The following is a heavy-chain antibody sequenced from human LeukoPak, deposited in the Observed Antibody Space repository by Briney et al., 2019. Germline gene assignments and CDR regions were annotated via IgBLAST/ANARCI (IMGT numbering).Heavy chain of an antibody. CDR1: GFTFSSYA. Sequence: PGGSLRLSCAASGFTFSSYAMSWVRQAPGKGLEWVSAISGSGGSTYYADSVKGRFTISRDNSKNTLYLQMNSLRAEDTAVYYCARDPPYCGGDCYRPGPFDYWGQGTLVTVSS. CDR3: ARDPPYCGGDCYRPGPFDY. J-gene: IGHJ4*02. V-gene: IGHV3-23*01. D-gene: IGHD2-21*02. CDR2: ISGSGGST.